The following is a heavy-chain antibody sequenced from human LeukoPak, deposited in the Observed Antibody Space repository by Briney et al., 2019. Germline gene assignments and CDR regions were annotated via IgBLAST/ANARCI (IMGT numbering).Heavy chain of an antibody. CDR1: GFTFSSYS. J-gene: IGHJ4*02. D-gene: IGHD3-22*01. CDR2: ISSSRSTR. V-gene: IGHV3-48*04. Sequence: GGSLRLSCAPSGFTFSSYSMIWVRQAPGKGLEWVSYISSSRSTRYYADSVKGRFTISRDNAENSLYLQMNSLRAEDTAVYYCAKGLRYYDSSGYYYAHYFDYWGQGTLVTVSS. CDR3: AKGLRYYDSSGYYYAHYFDY.